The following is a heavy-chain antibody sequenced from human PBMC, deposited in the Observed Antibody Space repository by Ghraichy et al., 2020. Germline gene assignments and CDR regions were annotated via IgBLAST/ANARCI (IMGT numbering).Heavy chain of an antibody. CDR2: IIPIFRTG. D-gene: IGHD2-21*01. J-gene: IGHJ5*02. Sequence: SVKVSCKVSGGTFSGFAISWVRQAPGQGLEWMGGIIPIFRTGNYAQDFQGRVTITADTSTDTAYMELSSLRSEDTAIYYCARGDCSGGNCYSWLDPWGHGTLVTVSS. CDR3: ARGDCSGGNCYSWLDP. CDR1: GGTFSGFA. V-gene: IGHV1-69*06.